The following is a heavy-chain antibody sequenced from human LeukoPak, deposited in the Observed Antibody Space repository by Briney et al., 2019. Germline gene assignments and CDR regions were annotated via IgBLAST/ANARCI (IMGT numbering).Heavy chain of an antibody. V-gene: IGHV1-58*02. J-gene: IGHJ4*02. Sequence: SVKVSCKASGFTFTSSAMQWVRQARGQRLEWIGWILVGSGNTNYAQTFQERVTITRDMSTSTAYMELSSLRSEDTAVYYCAAFDSSYDSSGYDGWGQGTLVTVSS. CDR3: AAFDSSYDSSGYDG. D-gene: IGHD3-22*01. CDR2: ILVGSGNT. CDR1: GFTFTSSA.